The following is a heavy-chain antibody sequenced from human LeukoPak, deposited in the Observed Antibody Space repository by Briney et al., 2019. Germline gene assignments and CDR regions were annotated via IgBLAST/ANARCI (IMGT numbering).Heavy chain of an antibody. J-gene: IGHJ4*02. CDR1: GYSFTSYW. Sequence: GESLKISCKGYGYSFTSYWIGWVRQMPGKGLEWMGIIYPGDSDTRYSPSFQGQVTISADKSISTAYLQWSSLKASDTAMYYCATHSNHPGIVVVPAALVYWGQGTLVTVSS. D-gene: IGHD2-2*01. CDR2: IYPGDSDT. CDR3: ATHSNHPGIVVVPAALVY. V-gene: IGHV5-51*01.